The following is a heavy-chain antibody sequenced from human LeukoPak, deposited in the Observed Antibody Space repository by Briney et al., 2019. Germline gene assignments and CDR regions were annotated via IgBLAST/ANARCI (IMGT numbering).Heavy chain of an antibody. Sequence: SETLSLTCNVSGGSISSSYWSWIRQPAGKGLEWIWRIYASGSSHYNPSLKSRVTMSVDTSKNQYSLNMSSVTAADTAVYYCAREGGSSRSLENWGQGTLVTVSS. CDR2: IYASGSS. V-gene: IGHV4-4*07. CDR1: GGSISSSY. D-gene: IGHD1-26*01. CDR3: AREGGSSRSLEN. J-gene: IGHJ4*02.